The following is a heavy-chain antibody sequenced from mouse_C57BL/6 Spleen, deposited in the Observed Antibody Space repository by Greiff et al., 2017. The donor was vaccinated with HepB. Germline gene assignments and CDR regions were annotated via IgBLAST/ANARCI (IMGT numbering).Heavy chain of an antibody. V-gene: IGHV5-9-1*02. Sequence: EVMLVESGEGLVKPGGSLKLSCAASGFTFSSYAMSWVRQTPEKRLEWVAYISSGGDYIYYADTVKGRFTISRDNARNTLYLQMSSLKSEDTAMYYCTRGGPLSNWYFDVWGTGTTVTVSS. J-gene: IGHJ1*03. CDR1: GFTFSSYA. CDR2: ISSGGDYI. CDR3: TRGGPLSNWYFDV. D-gene: IGHD1-1*01.